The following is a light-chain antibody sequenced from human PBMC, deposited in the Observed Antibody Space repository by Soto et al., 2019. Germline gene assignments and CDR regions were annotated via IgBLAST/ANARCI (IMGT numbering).Light chain of an antibody. CDR1: QSIRTS. Sequence: DIQMTQSPSSLSASVGDRVTITCRASQSIRTSLNWYQQTPGNAPHLLIYEASRLQSGVPSRFGGSGSETESTLTISSLEPEDFGTYYCQESYTTLTFGGGTKVEIK. J-gene: IGKJ4*01. CDR3: QESYTTLT. V-gene: IGKV1-39*01. CDR2: EAS.